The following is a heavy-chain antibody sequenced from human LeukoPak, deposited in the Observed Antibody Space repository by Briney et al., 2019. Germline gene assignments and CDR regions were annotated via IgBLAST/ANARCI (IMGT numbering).Heavy chain of an antibody. D-gene: IGHD4-23*01. V-gene: IGHV1-2*02. CDR3: ARVQLNTRSTVVTLGVFNY. CDR2: INPNSGGT. J-gene: IGHJ4*02. CDR1: GYTFTGYY. Sequence: ASVKVSCKASGYTFTGYYMHWVRQAPGQGLEWMGWINPNSGGTNYAQKFQGRVTMTRDTPISTAYMELSRLRSDDTAVYYCARVQLNTRSTVVTLGVFNYWGQGTLVTVSS.